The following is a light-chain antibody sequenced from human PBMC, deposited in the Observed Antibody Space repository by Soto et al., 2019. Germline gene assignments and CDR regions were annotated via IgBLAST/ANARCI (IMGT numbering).Light chain of an antibody. Sequence: DIQMTQSPSTLSGSVGDRVTITCRASQTISSWLAWYQQKPGKAPKLLIYDASNLETGVPSRFSGSGSGTDFTFTISSLQPEDIATYYCQQYDNLPLTFGGGTKVEIK. V-gene: IGKV1-33*01. J-gene: IGKJ4*01. CDR1: QTISSW. CDR2: DAS. CDR3: QQYDNLPLT.